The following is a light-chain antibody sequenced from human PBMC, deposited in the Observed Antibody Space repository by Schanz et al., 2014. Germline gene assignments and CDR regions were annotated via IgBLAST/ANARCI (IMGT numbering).Light chain of an antibody. V-gene: IGKV3-15*01. CDR2: GAS. CDR3: QHYVGSPPLT. CDR1: QSVSSN. Sequence: EIVMTQSPGTLSVSPGERATLSCRASQSVSSNLAWYQQKPGQAPRLLMYGASTRATGIPARFSGRGSGTEFTLTISSLQSEDFAVYYCQHYVGSPPLTFGGGTKVEIK. J-gene: IGKJ4*01.